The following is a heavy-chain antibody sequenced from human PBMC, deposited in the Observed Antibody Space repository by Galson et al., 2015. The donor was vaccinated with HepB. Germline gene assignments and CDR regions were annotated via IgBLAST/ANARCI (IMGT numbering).Heavy chain of an antibody. CDR3: ARTMYYDVLSGHRPTTGFAFDV. J-gene: IGHJ3*01. D-gene: IGHD3-3*01. CDR1: GFTFRSFN. V-gene: IGHV3-48*01. Sequence: SLRLSCAASGFTFRSFNMNWVRQAPGKGLEWISFITNSDSTIYYADSVKGRFTISRDNAKNSLYLQLRSLRVDDTAVYYCARTMYYDVLSGHRPTTGFAFDVWGLGTLVTVSS. CDR2: ITNSDSTI.